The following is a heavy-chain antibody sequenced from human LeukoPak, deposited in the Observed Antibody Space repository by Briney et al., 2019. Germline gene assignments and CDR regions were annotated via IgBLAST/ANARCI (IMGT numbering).Heavy chain of an antibody. CDR2: IGGGGPTT. V-gene: IGHV3-23*01. Sequence: GGSLRLSCAASGFTFSTYAMNWVRQAPAKGLEWVSTIGGGGPTTDYADSVQGRFTISRDNWKNTLYLQMNSLRAEDTAVYFCARGFLGGTDQYFDSWGQGTLVTVSS. D-gene: IGHD6-19*01. CDR3: ARGFLGGTDQYFDS. CDR1: GFTFSTYA. J-gene: IGHJ4*02.